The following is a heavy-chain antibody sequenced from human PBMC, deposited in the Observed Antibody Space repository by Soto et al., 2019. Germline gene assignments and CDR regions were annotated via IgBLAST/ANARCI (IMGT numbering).Heavy chain of an antibody. D-gene: IGHD3-10*01. Sequence: QMHLVPSGAEVKMPGASVKVSCRASGYTFRDYGLCWVRQAPGHGLEWMGGISVDNGNTNIAQKFQGRVTMTTDTDTSTEYMELRGLRSDDTAVDYGARYLRFGSGTYFSYFDSWGQGSLVTASS. CDR2: ISVDNGNT. CDR1: GYTFRDYG. CDR3: ARYLRFGSGTYFSYFDS. V-gene: IGHV1-18*01. J-gene: IGHJ4*02.